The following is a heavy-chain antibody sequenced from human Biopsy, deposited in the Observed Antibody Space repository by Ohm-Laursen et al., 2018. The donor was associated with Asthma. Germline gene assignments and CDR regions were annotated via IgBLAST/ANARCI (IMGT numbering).Heavy chain of an antibody. V-gene: IGHV4-39*02. D-gene: IGHD6-6*01. CDR1: GDAMSTSGSY. Sequence: SDTLSLTCIVSGDAMSTSGSYWGWIRQSPGKGLEWIGSIYYSGRTYYNPSLESRVTISTDTSKNHFSLKVTSVTAAETAVYYCARAVSSSSYWYFDLWGRGDLVTVSS. CDR3: ARAVSSSSYWYFDL. J-gene: IGHJ2*01. CDR2: IYYSGRT.